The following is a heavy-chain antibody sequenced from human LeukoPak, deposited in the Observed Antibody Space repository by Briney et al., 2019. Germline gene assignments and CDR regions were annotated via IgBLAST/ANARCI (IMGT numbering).Heavy chain of an antibody. Sequence: SETLSLTCTVSGYSISSGYYWGWIRQPPGKGLEWIGSIYHSGSTYYNPSLKSRVTISVDTSKNQFSLKLSSVTAADTAVYYCARAPGYSSSWYPDYWGQGTLVTVSS. V-gene: IGHV4-38-2*02. CDR3: ARAPGYSSSWYPDY. CDR2: IYHSGST. D-gene: IGHD6-13*01. J-gene: IGHJ4*02. CDR1: GYSISSGYY.